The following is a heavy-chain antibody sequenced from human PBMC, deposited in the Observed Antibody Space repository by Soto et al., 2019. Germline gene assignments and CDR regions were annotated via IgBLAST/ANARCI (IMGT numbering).Heavy chain of an antibody. CDR3: ARAHYDILTGYYWKLNWYFDL. J-gene: IGHJ2*01. D-gene: IGHD3-9*01. CDR2: INHSGRT. Sequence: QVQLQQWGAGLLKPSETLSLTCAVYGGSFSGYYWSWIRQPPGKGLEWIGEINHSGRTNYNPSLKSRVTISVDTSKNQFSLKLSSVTAADTAVYYCARAHYDILTGYYWKLNWYFDLWGRGTLVTVSS. CDR1: GGSFSGYY. V-gene: IGHV4-34*01.